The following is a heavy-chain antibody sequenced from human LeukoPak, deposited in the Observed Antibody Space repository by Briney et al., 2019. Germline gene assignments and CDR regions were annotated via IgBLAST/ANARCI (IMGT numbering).Heavy chain of an antibody. D-gene: IGHD6-19*01. CDR2: IYYSGTT. V-gene: IGHV4-59*08. Sequence: PSETLSLTCIVSGGSISSYYWSWIRQPPGKGLEWIGYIYYSGTTNYSPSLKSRVTISVDTSKNHFSLKLYSATAADTAVYHCARHPPRGSSGDAFDIWGQGTLVTVSS. CDR3: ARHPPRGSSGDAFDI. J-gene: IGHJ3*02. CDR1: GGSISSYY.